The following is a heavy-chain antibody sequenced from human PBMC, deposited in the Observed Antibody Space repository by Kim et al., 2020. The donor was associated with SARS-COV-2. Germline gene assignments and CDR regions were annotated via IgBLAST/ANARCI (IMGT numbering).Heavy chain of an antibody. D-gene: IGHD4-17*01. Sequence: SETLSLTCTVSGGSISTDNYYWSWIRQPPGKGLEWIGYTYYSGSTYYNPSLKSRVTISVDTSKNQFSLKLSSVTAADTAVYYCARVFTIGDYGDYGAFDIWGQGTMATVSS. CDR3: ARVFTIGDYGDYGAFDI. V-gene: IGHV4-30-4*01. J-gene: IGHJ3*02. CDR2: TYYSGST. CDR1: GGSISTDNYY.